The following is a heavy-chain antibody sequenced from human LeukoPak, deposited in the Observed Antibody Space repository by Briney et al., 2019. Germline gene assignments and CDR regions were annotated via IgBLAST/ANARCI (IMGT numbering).Heavy chain of an antibody. J-gene: IGHJ4*02. CDR3: AKGPLRGTAAAIDY. D-gene: IGHD2-2*01. Sequence: GGSLRLSCAASGFTFNNYGMHWVRQAPGKGLEWVAVISYDGRNKHYPDSVKGRFSISRDISTDTLWLQMDSLRTEDTAVYYCAKGPLRGTAAAIDYWGQGTLVTVSS. CDR1: GFTFNNYG. CDR2: ISYDGRNK. V-gene: IGHV3-30*18.